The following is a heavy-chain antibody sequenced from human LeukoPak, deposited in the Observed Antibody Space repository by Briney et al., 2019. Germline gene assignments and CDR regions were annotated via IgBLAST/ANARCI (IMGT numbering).Heavy chain of an antibody. V-gene: IGHV3-48*03. CDR1: GFTFSSYE. J-gene: IGHJ6*02. Sequence: GGSLRLSCAAPGFTFSSYEMNWVRQAPGKGREWVSYISSSGITIYYADSVKGRFTISRDNAKNSLYLQMNSLRAEDTAVYYCARESDGMDVWGQGTTVTVSS. CDR3: ARESDGMDV. CDR2: ISSSGITI.